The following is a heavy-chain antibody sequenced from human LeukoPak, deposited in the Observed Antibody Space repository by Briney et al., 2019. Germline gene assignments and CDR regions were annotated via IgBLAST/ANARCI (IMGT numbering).Heavy chain of an antibody. CDR2: ISGGGDNT. CDR1: GFTFSTYA. V-gene: IGHV3-23*01. D-gene: IGHD4-17*01. CDR3: AKGPNDYGDAALNY. Sequence: PGGSLRLSCAASGFTFSTYAVTWVRQAPGKGLEWVSSISGGGDNTYYADSVKGRFTMSRDNSKNTLYLQMNSLRAEDTAGYYCAKGPNDYGDAALNYWGQGTLVTVSS. J-gene: IGHJ4*02.